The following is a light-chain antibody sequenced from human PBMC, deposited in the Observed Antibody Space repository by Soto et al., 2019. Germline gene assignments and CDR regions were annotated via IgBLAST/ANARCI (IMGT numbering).Light chain of an antibody. CDR2: AAS. CDR3: QQSYSTPRT. CDR1: QSISSY. J-gene: IGKJ3*01. V-gene: IGKV1-39*01. Sequence: DIQMTQSPSSLSASVGDRVTITCRASQSISSYLNWDQQKPGKAPKLLIYAASSLQSGVASRFNGSGSGTDFTLTISSLQPEDFATYYCQQSYSTPRTVGPGTKVDIK.